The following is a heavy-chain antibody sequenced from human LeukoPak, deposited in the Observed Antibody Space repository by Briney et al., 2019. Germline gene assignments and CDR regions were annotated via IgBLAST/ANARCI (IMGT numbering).Heavy chain of an antibody. J-gene: IGHJ5*02. CDR1: GGSVSSYY. D-gene: IGHD3-10*01. Sequence: SETLSLTCTVSGGSVSSYYWSWIRQPAGTALEWIGRIYTSGTITYNPSLKSRVTMSVDTSKNQFSLKLSSVTAADTAVYYCARDSGTTGEVKFDPWGQGTLVTVSS. V-gene: IGHV4-4*07. CDR3: ARDSGTTGEVKFDP. CDR2: IYTSGTI.